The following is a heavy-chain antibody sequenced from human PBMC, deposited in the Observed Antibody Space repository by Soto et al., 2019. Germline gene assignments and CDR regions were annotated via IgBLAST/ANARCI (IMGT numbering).Heavy chain of an antibody. CDR1: GFTFRNYG. CDR2: IGIGSSTK. CDR3: ARDQLYYNDISGRPLNAFDV. V-gene: IGHV3-48*01. D-gene: IGHD3-22*01. Sequence: QPGGSLRLSCAASGFTFRNYGMNWVRQAPGKGLEWVAYIGIGSSTKYYADSVKGRFTISRDNAKNSLYLQMNSLRAEDTAVYYCARDQLYYNDISGRPLNAFDVWGQGTMVTVSS. J-gene: IGHJ3*01.